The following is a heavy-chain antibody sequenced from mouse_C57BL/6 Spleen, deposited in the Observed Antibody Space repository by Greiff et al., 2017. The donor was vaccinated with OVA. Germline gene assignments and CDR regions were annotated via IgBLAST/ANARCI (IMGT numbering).Heavy chain of an antibody. V-gene: IGHV1-61*01. CDR3: ARAYGSSYFDY. J-gene: IGHJ2*01. CDR1: GYTFTSYW. D-gene: IGHD1-1*01. Sequence: QVQLQQPGAELVRPGSSVKLSCKASGYTFTSYWMDWVKQRPGQGLEWIGNIYPSDSETHYNQKFKDKATLTVDKSSSTAYMQLSSLTSEDSAVYYCARAYGSSYFDYWGQGTTRTVSS. CDR2: IYPSDSET.